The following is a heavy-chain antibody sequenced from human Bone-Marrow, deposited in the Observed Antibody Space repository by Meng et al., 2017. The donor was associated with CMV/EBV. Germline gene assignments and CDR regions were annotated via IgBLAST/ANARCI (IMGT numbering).Heavy chain of an antibody. J-gene: IGHJ4*02. V-gene: IGHV4-61*01. Sequence: GSLRLSCAVYGGSVSSGSYYWSWIRQPPGKGLEWIGYIYYSGSTNYNPSLKSRVTISVDTSKNQFSLKLSSVTAADTAVYYCARVKGYCSSTSCSSPIDYWGQGTLVTVSS. D-gene: IGHD2-2*01. CDR2: IYYSGST. CDR1: GGSVSSGSYY. CDR3: ARVKGYCSSTSCSSPIDY.